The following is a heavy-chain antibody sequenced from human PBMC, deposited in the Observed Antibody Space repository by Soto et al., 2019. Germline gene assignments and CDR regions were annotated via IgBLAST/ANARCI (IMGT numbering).Heavy chain of an antibody. CDR1: GYTFTGYY. D-gene: IGHD3-3*01. Sequence: ASVKVSCKASGYTFTGYYMHWVRQAPGQGLEWMGWINPNSGGTNYAQKFQGWVTMTRDTSISTAYMELSRLRSDDTAVYYCARDRRYDFWSGYRGGYYYYGMDVWGQGTTVTVS. CDR2: INPNSGGT. CDR3: ARDRRYDFWSGYRGGYYYYGMDV. J-gene: IGHJ6*02. V-gene: IGHV1-2*04.